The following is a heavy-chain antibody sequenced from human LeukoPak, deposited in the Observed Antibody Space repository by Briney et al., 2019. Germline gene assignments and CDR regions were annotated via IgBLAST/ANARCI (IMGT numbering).Heavy chain of an antibody. CDR1: GFTFSNYW. J-gene: IGHJ4*02. CDR3: ARGDYMRGGN. D-gene: IGHD3-16*01. Sequence: SGGSLRLSCAASGFTFSNYWMHWVRQAPGKGLMWVSRVDADGSTTRYADSVKDRFTISRDNAKNTVYLQMNSLRVEDTAVYYCARGDYMRGGNWGQGTLVTVSS. CDR2: VDADGSTT. V-gene: IGHV3-74*01.